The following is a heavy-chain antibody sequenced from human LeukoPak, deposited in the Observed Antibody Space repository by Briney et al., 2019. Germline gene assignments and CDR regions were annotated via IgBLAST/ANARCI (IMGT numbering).Heavy chain of an antibody. CDR3: ARGPSYYGLTPYYYYYMDV. V-gene: IGHV4-59*01. CDR1: GGSISSYY. D-gene: IGHD4-17*01. Sequence: SETLSLTCSVSGGSISSYYWNWIRQPPGKGLEWIGYVYYSGSTNYNPSLNSRVIISVDTSKNQFSLKLSSVTAADTAVYYCARGPSYYGLTPYYYYYMDVWGKGTTVTVSS. J-gene: IGHJ6*03. CDR2: VYYSGST.